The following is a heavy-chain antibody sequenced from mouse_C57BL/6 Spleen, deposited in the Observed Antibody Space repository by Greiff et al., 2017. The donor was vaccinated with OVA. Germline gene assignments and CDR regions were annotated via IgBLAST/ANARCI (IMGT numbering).Heavy chain of an antibody. V-gene: IGHV1-69*01. J-gene: IGHJ2*01. CDR2: IDPSDSYT. CDR1: GYTFTSYW. CDR3: ARLGDEDY. Sequence: QVQLQQPGAELVMPGASVKLSCKASGYTFTSYWLHWVKQRPGQGLEWIGEIDPSDSYTNYNQKFKGQSTLNVDKSSSKAYMQLSSLTSEDSAVYYCARLGDEDYWGQGTTLTVSS.